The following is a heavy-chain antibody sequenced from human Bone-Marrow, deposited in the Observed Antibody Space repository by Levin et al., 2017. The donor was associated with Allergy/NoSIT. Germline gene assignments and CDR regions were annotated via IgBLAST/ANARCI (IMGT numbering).Heavy chain of an antibody. D-gene: IGHD6-19*01. CDR3: IAPRLDPN. V-gene: IGHV3-15*01. CDR1: GFTFSNAW. Sequence: GGSLRLSCAASGFTFSNAWMTWVRQAPGKGLEWVGRITSKTDGGTTDYAAPVKGRFTISRDDSKNTLYLQMNSLKTEDTAVYYCIAPRLDPNWGQGTLVTVSS. CDR2: ITSKTDGGTT. J-gene: IGHJ4*02.